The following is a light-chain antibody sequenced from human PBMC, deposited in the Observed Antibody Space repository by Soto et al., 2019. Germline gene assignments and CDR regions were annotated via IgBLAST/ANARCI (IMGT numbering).Light chain of an antibody. CDR2: EVS. CDR1: SGDVGGYDY. CDR3: SSYTRSNTYVI. J-gene: IGLJ2*01. V-gene: IGLV2-14*01. Sequence: QSALTQPASVSGSPGQSITISCTGSSGDVGGYDYVSWYQHHPGKAPKLVIYEVSNRPSGVSNRFSGSKSGNTASLTISGLQPADEADYYCSSYTRSNTYVIFGGGTKLTVL.